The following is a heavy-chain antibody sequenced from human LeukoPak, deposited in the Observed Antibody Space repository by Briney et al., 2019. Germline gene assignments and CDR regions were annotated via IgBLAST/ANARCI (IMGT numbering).Heavy chain of an antibody. CDR3: ARSNGLRYFDR. CDR2: FGSTGTI. Sequence: GGSLRLSCVASGFTFSTYAMNWIRQAPGKGLEWVAYFGSTGTIHYADSMRGRFTISRDNAEMPLFLHMSSLRVDDTAVYYCARSNGLRYFDRWGQGTLVTVSS. V-gene: IGHV3-48*03. D-gene: IGHD2-8*01. CDR1: GFTFSTYA. J-gene: IGHJ4*02.